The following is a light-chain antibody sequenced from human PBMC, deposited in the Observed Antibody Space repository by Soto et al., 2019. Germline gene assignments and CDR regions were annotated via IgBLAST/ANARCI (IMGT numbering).Light chain of an antibody. CDR1: SSDVGGYNY. CDR3: TSYTSSRTWV. CDR2: DVS. Sequence: QSVLTQPASVSGSPGQSITISCTGTSSDVGGYNYVCWFQQHPGKAPKLMIYDVSNRPSGVSDRFSGSKSGNTASLTISGLRAEDEADYYCTSYTSSRTWVFGGGTQLTVL. J-gene: IGLJ3*02. V-gene: IGLV2-14*01.